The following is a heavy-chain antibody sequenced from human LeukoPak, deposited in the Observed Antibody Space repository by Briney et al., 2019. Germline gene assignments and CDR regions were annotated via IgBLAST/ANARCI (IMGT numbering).Heavy chain of an antibody. CDR1: GYTLTELS. J-gene: IGHJ4*02. CDR3: ANYYATLYYFDY. D-gene: IGHD3-22*01. Sequence: ASVKVSCKVSGYTLTELSMHWVRQAPGKGLEWMGGFDPEDGETIYAQKFQGRVTMTEDTSTDTAYMELGSLRSEDTAVYYCANYYATLYYFDYWGQGTLVTVSS. CDR2: FDPEDGET. V-gene: IGHV1-24*01.